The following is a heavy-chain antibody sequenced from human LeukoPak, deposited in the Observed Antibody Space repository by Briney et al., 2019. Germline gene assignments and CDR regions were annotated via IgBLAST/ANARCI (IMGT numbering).Heavy chain of an antibody. CDR3: ARVMTAITNWFDP. J-gene: IGHJ5*02. Sequence: PGGSLRLSCAASGFTVSSNYVSWVRQAPGKGLEWVSSINRDGSTYYADSVKGRFTISRDNSKNTLNLQMNNLRVEDTAVYYCARVMTAITNWFDPWGQGTLVTVSS. V-gene: IGHV3-66*01. CDR2: INRDGST. D-gene: IGHD2-21*02. CDR1: GFTVSSNY.